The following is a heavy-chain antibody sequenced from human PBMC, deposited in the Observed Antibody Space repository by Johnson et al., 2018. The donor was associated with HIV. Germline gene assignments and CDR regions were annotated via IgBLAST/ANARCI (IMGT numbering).Heavy chain of an antibody. CDR2: INAGGDT. D-gene: IGHD3-3*01. Sequence: QVQLVESGGVVVQPGGSLRLSCAASGFTFDDYAMHWVRQAPGKGLEWVSVINAGGDTYYADSVKGRFTISRDNSKNTLYLQMNSLRAEDTAVYYCARGSYNFWSGEREAFDIWGQGTMVTVSS. V-gene: IGHV3-NL1*01. J-gene: IGHJ3*02. CDR3: ARGSYNFWSGEREAFDI. CDR1: GFTFDDYA.